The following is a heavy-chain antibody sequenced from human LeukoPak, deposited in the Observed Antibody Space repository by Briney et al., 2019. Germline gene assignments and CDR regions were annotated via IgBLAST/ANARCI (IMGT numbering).Heavy chain of an antibody. CDR2: IYTSGST. Sequence: SETLSLTCTVSGGSISGYYWSWIRQPPGKRLGWIGYIYTSGSTNYNPSLKSRVTISVDTSKNQFSLKLSSVTAADTAVYYCARGIAAAGTGPWGQGTLVTVSS. CDR1: GGSISGYY. J-gene: IGHJ5*02. CDR3: ARGIAAAGTGP. D-gene: IGHD6-13*01. V-gene: IGHV4-4*09.